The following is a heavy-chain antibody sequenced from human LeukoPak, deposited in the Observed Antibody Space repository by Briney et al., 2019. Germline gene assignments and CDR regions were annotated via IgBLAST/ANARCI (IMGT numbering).Heavy chain of an antibody. J-gene: IGHJ5*02. Sequence: GGSLRLSCAASGFTFSSYAMHWIRQAPGKGLEWVSSISSSSSYIYYADSVKGRFTISRDNAKNSLYLQMNSLRAEDTAVYYCARLGCSSTSCYAWGQGTLVTVSS. CDR2: ISSSSSYI. V-gene: IGHV3-21*01. D-gene: IGHD2-2*01. CDR3: ARLGCSSTSCYA. CDR1: GFTFSSYA.